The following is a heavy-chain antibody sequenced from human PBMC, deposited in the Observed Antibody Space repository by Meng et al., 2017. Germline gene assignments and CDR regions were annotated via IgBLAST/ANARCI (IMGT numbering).Heavy chain of an antibody. V-gene: IGHV1-3*01. CDR1: GYTFTSYA. Sequence: VQLVQSGAEVKKPGASVKVSCKASGYTFTSYAMHWVRQAPGQRLEWMGWINAGNGNTKYSQKFQGRVTITRDTSASTAYMELSSLRSEDTAVYYCARDVRESSGWFGGFDYWGQGTLVTVSS. J-gene: IGHJ4*02. CDR2: INAGNGNT. D-gene: IGHD6-19*01. CDR3: ARDVRESSGWFGGFDY.